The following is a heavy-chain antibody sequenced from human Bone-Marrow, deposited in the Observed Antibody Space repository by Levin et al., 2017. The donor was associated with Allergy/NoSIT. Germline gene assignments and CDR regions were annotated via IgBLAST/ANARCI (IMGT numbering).Heavy chain of an antibody. D-gene: IGHD1-1*01. CDR3: ARELQRGGLDV. Sequence: PSETLSLTCTVSGGSINSNDYSWSWIRQPPGRGLEWIGHIYQYGTTYHNPSLKSRLSISLDKSKNQFSLQLKSVSGADAGVYYCARELQRGGLDVWGQGTTVTV. CDR1: GGSINSNDYS. J-gene: IGHJ6*02. V-gene: IGHV4-30-2*01. CDR2: IYQYGTT.